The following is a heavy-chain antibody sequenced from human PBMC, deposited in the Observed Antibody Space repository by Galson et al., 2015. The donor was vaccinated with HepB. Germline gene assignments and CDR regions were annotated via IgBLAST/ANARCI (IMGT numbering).Heavy chain of an antibody. CDR3: TKDLRNGSFDL. CDR2: IDPDGATT. Sequence: SLRLSCAASGFSFNYKWMHWVRQAPGKGLVWVSRIDPDGATTNYGASVKGRFTIPRDNAENTLYLQMNSLREDDTAVYYCTKDLRNGSFDLWGQGIMVAVSS. CDR1: GFSFNYKW. V-gene: IGHV3-74*01. J-gene: IGHJ3*01. D-gene: IGHD2-15*01.